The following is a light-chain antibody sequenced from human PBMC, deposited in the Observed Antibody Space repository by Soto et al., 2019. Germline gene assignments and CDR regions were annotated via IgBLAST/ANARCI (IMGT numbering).Light chain of an antibody. V-gene: IGKV1-5*01. Sequence: IRMSLSPSTLSAYMKDRVTITCRASQSISTWLAWYQHQPGTAPTLLISDASSLESGVPSRFSATGSGTEFTLTISSLQPDDFATYYCQQYNTYPITFGQGTRLEV. CDR3: QQYNTYPIT. CDR2: DAS. J-gene: IGKJ5*01. CDR1: QSISTW.